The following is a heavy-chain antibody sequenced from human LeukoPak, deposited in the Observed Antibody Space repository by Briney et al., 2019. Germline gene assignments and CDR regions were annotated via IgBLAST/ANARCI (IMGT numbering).Heavy chain of an antibody. CDR2: MNPNSGNT. D-gene: IGHD6-19*01. CDR3: ARGRGSSGWYGGIYYYYYMGV. V-gene: IGHV1-8*01. CDR1: GYTFTSYD. Sequence: ASVKVSCKASGYTFTSYDINWVRQATGQGLEWMGWMNPNSGNTGYAQKFQGRVTMTRNTSISTAYMELSSLRSEDTAVYYCARGRGSSGWYGGIYYYYYMGVWGKGTTVTVSS. J-gene: IGHJ6*03.